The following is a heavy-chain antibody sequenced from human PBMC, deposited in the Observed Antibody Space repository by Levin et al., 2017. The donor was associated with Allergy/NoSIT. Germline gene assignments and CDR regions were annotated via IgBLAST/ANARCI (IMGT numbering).Heavy chain of an antibody. CDR3: AKRRYGSSGYFDS. D-gene: IGHD2-15*01. Sequence: PGGSLRLSCAASGFTFSSYSMTWVRQTPGKGLEWVSAITASGASTKYADSVMGRFTISRDNSKNTLYLQMNTLRAEDTALYYCAKRRYGSSGYFDSWGQGILVTVSS. V-gene: IGHV3-23*01. CDR1: GFTFSSYS. CDR2: ITASGAST. J-gene: IGHJ4*02.